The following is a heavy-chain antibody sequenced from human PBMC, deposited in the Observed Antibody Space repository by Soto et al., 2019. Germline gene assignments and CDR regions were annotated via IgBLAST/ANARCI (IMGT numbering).Heavy chain of an antibody. CDR3: ARGRSYDFWSGYYNYYFDY. D-gene: IGHD3-3*01. Sequence: KPSETLSLTCTVSGGSISSYYWSWIRQPPGKGLERIGYIYYSGSTNYNPSLKSRVTISVDTSKNQFSLKLSSVTAADTAVYYCARGRSYDFWSGYYNYYFDYWGQGTLVTVSS. CDR1: GGSISSYY. CDR2: IYYSGST. V-gene: IGHV4-59*01. J-gene: IGHJ4*02.